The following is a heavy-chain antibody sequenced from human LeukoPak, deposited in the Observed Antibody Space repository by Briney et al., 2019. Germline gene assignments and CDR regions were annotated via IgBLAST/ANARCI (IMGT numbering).Heavy chain of an antibody. V-gene: IGHV3-21*01. CDR1: AFTFSSYS. J-gene: IGHJ4*02. CDR2: ISSSSSYI. CDR3: ARALDIVATITPIDY. D-gene: IGHD5-12*01. Sequence: KPGRSLTLSWAPAAFTFSSYSMNSVRQAPGKGLEWVSSISSSSSYIYYADSVKGRFTISRDNAKNSLYLQMNSLRAEDTAVYYCARALDIVATITPIDYWGQGTLVTVSS.